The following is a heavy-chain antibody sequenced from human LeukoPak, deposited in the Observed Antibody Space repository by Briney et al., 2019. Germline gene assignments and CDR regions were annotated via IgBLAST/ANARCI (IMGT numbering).Heavy chain of an antibody. Sequence: PSETLSLTCTVSGGSVSSYYWSWIRQPAGKGLEWIGRIYTSGSTNYNPSLKSRVTISVDTSKNQFSLKLSSVTAADTAVYYCARHLRGGLRAFEIWGPGTMVTVSS. D-gene: IGHD2-21*02. J-gene: IGHJ3*02. CDR1: GGSVSSYY. V-gene: IGHV4-4*07. CDR3: ARHLRGGLRAFEI. CDR2: IYTSGST.